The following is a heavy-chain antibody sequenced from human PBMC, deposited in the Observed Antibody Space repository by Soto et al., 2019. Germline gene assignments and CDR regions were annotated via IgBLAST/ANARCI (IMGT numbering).Heavy chain of an antibody. Sequence: PSETLSRTCTVSGGSISSYYWSWIRQPPGKGLEWIGYIYYSGSTNYNPSLKSRVTISLDTSKNQFSLKLSSVTAADTAVYYCARHNYGSGSTYFDYWGQGTLVTVS. CDR3: ARHNYGSGSTYFDY. J-gene: IGHJ4*02. CDR2: IYYSGST. CDR1: GGSISSYY. D-gene: IGHD3-10*01. V-gene: IGHV4-59*08.